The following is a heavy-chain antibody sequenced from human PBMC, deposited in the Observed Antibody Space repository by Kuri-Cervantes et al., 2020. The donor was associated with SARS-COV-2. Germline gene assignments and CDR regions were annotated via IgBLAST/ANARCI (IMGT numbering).Heavy chain of an antibody. CDR1: GFTFNSYP. V-gene: IGHV3-30-3*01. D-gene: IGHD2-8*02. CDR3: ARGVGYTQPFDS. Sequence: GGSLRLSCAASGFTFNSYPMHWVRQTQGKGLEWVALISYDGSNKYYADSVQGRFTISRDNSKISLYLQMSSLRAEDVAVFYCARGVGYTQPFDSWGQGTLVTVSS. J-gene: IGHJ4*02. CDR2: ISYDGSNK.